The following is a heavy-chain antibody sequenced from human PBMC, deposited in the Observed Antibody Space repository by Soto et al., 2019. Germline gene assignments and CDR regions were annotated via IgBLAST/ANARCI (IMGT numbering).Heavy chain of an antibody. V-gene: IGHV3-23*01. D-gene: IGHD6-19*01. J-gene: IGHJ4*02. CDR1: GFIFSNYA. CDR3: AKEGTSGLYYFDY. CDR2: ISGSGSSP. Sequence: PGGSLRLSCAASGFIFSNYAMNWVRQAPGKGLEWVSTISGSGSSPYYADSVKGRFTISRDNSKNTLYLQMDSLRAGDSAIYYCAKEGTSGLYYFDYWGQGTLVTVSS.